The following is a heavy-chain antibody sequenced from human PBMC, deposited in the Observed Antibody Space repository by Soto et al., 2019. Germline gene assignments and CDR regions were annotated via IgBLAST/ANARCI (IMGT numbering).Heavy chain of an antibody. Sequence: QVQLQESGPGLVKPSETLSLTCTVSGGSISSYYWSWIRQPPGKGLEWIGYIYYSGSTNYNPSLKSRVTISVDTSKNQFSLKLSSVTAADTAVYYCARLWGWSADYWGQGTLVTVSS. J-gene: IGHJ4*02. CDR2: IYYSGST. CDR1: GGSISSYY. D-gene: IGHD3-16*01. V-gene: IGHV4-59*08. CDR3: ARLWGWSADY.